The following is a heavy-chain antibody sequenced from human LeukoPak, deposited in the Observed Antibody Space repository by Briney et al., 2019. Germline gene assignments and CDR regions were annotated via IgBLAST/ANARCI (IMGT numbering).Heavy chain of an antibody. CDR1: GDSVSSNSAA. D-gene: IGHD6-19*01. CDR2: TYYRSKWYN. J-gene: IGHJ6*02. V-gene: IGHV6-1*01. Sequence: SQTLSLTCAISGDSVSSNSAAWNWIRQSPSRGLEWLGRTYYRSKWYNDYAVSVKSRITINPDTSKNQFSLQLNSVTPEDTAVYYCARDPQWLAPHVTPAVGYYYYYYGMDVWGQGTTVTVSS. CDR3: ARDPQWLAPHVTPAVGYYYYYYGMDV.